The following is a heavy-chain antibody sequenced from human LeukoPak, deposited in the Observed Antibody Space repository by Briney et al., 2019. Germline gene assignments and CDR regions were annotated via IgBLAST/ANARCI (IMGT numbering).Heavy chain of an antibody. Sequence: GGSLRLSCTASGFTFSSYAMSWVRQAPGKGLEWVSTMSGSGDSTYYADSVKGRFTVSRDNSKNTLYLQMNSLRAEETAVYFCANPDSSGFYFSIRFDFWGQGTLVTVSS. D-gene: IGHD3-22*01. CDR2: MSGSGDST. J-gene: IGHJ4*02. CDR1: GFTFSSYA. V-gene: IGHV3-23*01. CDR3: ANPDSSGFYFSIRFDF.